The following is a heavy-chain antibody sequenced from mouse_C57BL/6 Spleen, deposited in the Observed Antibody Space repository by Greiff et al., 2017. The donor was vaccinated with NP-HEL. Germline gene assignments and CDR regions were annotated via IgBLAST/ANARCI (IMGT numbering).Heavy chain of an antibody. J-gene: IGHJ2*01. CDR1: GYAFTNYL. V-gene: IGHV1-54*01. CDR3: ARGGYYDPFDY. CDR2: INPGSGGT. D-gene: IGHD2-4*01. Sequence: QVQLQQSGAELVRPGTSVKVSCKASGYAFTNYLIEWVKQRPGQGLEWIGVINPGSGGTNYNEKFKGKATLTADKSSSTAYMQLSSLTSEDSAVYFCARGGYYDPFDYWGQGTTLTVSS.